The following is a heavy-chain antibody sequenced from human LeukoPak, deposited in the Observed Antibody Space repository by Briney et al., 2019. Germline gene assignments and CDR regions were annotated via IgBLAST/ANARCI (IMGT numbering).Heavy chain of an antibody. CDR2: IRSKAYGGTT. Sequence: GGSLRLSCTASGFTFGDYAMSWFRQAPGKGLEWVGFIRSKAYGGTTEYAASVKGRFTISRDDSKSIAYLQMNSLKTEDTAVYYCTRQKWLRSLGVYYYYYMDVWGKGTTVTVSS. D-gene: IGHD5-12*01. CDR3: TRQKWLRSLGVYYYYYMDV. J-gene: IGHJ6*03. V-gene: IGHV3-49*03. CDR1: GFTFGDYA.